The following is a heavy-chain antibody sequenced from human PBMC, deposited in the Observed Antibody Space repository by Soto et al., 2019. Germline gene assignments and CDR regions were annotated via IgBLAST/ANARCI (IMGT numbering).Heavy chain of an antibody. Sequence: GASVKVSCKASGYTFTGYYMHWVRQAPGQGLEWMGWINPNSGGTNYAQKFQGWVTMTRDTSISTAYMELSRLRSDDTAVYYCARAPMVRGGYYYYGMDVWGQGTTVTVSS. CDR2: INPNSGGT. J-gene: IGHJ6*02. CDR3: ARAPMVRGGYYYYGMDV. V-gene: IGHV1-2*04. D-gene: IGHD3-10*01. CDR1: GYTFTGYY.